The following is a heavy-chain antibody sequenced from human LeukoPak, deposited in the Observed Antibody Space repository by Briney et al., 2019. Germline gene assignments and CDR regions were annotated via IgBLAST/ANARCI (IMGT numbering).Heavy chain of an antibody. CDR2: IYNSGSS. CDR1: GASISDYY. V-gene: IGHV4-4*07. Sequence: KPSETLSLTCTVSGASISDYYWSWVRQPAGKGLEWIGRIYNSGSSNYDPSLKSRVTMSVDTSKNQRSLKLSSVNAPDTAVYYCARAFRENYDFWSGYSNYYFDYWGQGTLVTVSS. D-gene: IGHD3-3*01. CDR3: ARAFRENYDFWSGYSNYYFDY. J-gene: IGHJ4*02.